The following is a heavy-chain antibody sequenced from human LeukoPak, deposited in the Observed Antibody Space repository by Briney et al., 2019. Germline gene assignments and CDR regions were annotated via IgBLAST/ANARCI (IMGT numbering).Heavy chain of an antibody. D-gene: IGHD3-22*01. CDR2: IYYSGST. CDR1: GGSISSYY. J-gene: IGHJ4*02. V-gene: IGHV4-59*08. CDR3: ARHFPNYDSSGYYYTMVYYFDC. Sequence: SETLSLTCTVSGGSISSYYWSWIRQPPGKGLEWIGYIYYSGSTNYNPSLKSRVTISVDTSKNQFSLKLSSVTAADTAVYYCARHFPNYDSSGYYYTMVYYFDCWGQGTLVTVSS.